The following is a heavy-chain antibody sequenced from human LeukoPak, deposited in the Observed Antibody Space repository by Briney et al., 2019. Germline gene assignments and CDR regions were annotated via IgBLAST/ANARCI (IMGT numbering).Heavy chain of an antibody. CDR3: ARGGELLSAFDY. Sequence: ASVKVSCKASGYTFTGYYMHWVRQAPGQGLEWMGWINPNSGGTNYAQKLQGRVTMTTDTSTSTAYMELRSLRSDDTAMYYCARGGELLSAFDYWGQGALVTVSS. CDR1: GYTFTGYY. D-gene: IGHD1-26*01. CDR2: INPNSGGT. J-gene: IGHJ4*02. V-gene: IGHV1-2*02.